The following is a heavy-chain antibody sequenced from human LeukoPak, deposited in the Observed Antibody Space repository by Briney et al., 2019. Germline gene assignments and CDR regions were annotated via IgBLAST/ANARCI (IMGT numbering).Heavy chain of an antibody. J-gene: IGHJ4*02. CDR2: IHDNGRT. CDR3: AGDWN. D-gene: IGHD2-21*02. V-gene: IGHV4-59*01. CDR1: GGPISGYF. Sequence: SETLSLTCTVSGGPISGYFWSWIRQPPGKGLEWIGYIHDNGRTTYNPSLRSRVTISVDTSKSQFSLKLISVTAADTAVYYCAGDWNWGQGILVTVSS.